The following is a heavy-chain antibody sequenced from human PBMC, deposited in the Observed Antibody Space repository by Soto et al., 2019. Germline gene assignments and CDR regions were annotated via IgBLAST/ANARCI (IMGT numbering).Heavy chain of an antibody. CDR2: ISGSGGST. D-gene: IGHD2-15*01. CDR3: AKVPGIVVVVVGFDY. J-gene: IGHJ4*02. Sequence: GGSLRLSCAASGFTFSSYAMSWVRQAPGKGLEWVSAISGSGGSTYYADSVKGRFTISRDNSKNTLYLQMNSLRAEDAAVYYCAKVPGIVVVVVGFDYWGQGTLVTVSS. V-gene: IGHV3-23*01. CDR1: GFTFSSYA.